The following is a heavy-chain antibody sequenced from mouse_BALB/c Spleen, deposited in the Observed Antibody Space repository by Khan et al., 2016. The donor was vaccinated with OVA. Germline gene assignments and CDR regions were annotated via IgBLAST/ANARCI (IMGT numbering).Heavy chain of an antibody. Sequence: QVQLKESGAELATPGASVKMSCKASGYTFTTYWMHWVKQRPGQGLEWIGYINPTSGYTDYNDKFKDRATLSADKSSSTAYMQLNSLTSEDSAVYYCTRDRIDYWGQGTTLTVSS. CDR3: TRDRIDY. CDR2: INPTSGYT. CDR1: GYTFTTYW. V-gene: IGHV1-4*01. J-gene: IGHJ2*01.